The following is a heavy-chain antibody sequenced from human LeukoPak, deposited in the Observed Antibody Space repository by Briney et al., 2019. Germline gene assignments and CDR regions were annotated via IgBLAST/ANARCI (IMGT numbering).Heavy chain of an antibody. V-gene: IGHV4-61*01. CDR1: GGSVSSGSYN. CDR3: ARGEFPSDLEF. D-gene: IGHD3-10*01. CDR2: IYYSGST. Sequence: ASETLSLTCTVSGGSVSSGSYNWNWLRQPPGKGLEWIGYIYYSGSTNYNASLKSRVTISVDTSKNQFSLKLTSVTSADTAVYYCARGEFPSDLEFWGQGALITVSS. J-gene: IGHJ4*02.